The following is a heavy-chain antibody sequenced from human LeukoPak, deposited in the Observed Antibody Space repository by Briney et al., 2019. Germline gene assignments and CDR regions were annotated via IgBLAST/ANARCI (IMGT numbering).Heavy chain of an antibody. CDR2: INSSGGGT. V-gene: IGHV3-23*01. CDR1: GFTFSSYA. D-gene: IGHD1-26*01. Sequence: GGSLRLSCAASGFTFSSYAMNWVRQAPGKGLEWVSGINSSGGGTYYADSVKGRFTISRDNSQNTLYLQMNSLRTEDTAVYYCAKVPQREWELPRNYYYYYMDVWGKGTTVTISS. J-gene: IGHJ6*03. CDR3: AKVPQREWELPRNYYYYYMDV.